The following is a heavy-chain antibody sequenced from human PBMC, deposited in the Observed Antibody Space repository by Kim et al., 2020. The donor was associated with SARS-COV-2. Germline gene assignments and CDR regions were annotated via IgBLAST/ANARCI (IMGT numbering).Heavy chain of an antibody. D-gene: IGHD2-15*01. CDR2: IYYSGST. CDR1: GGSISSGDYY. Sequence: SETLSLTCTVSGGSISSGDYYWSWIRQPPGKGLEWIGYIYYSGSTYYNPSLKSRVTISVDTSKNQFSLMLSSVTAADTAVYYCARDGGYCSGGSCYYFDYWGQGTLVTVSS. V-gene: IGHV4-30-4*01. J-gene: IGHJ4*02. CDR3: ARDGGYCSGGSCYYFDY.